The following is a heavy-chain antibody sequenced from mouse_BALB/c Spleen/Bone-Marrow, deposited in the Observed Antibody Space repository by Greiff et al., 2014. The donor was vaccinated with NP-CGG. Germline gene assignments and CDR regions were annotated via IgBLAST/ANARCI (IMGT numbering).Heavy chain of an antibody. CDR3: ARGGRWLPTFDY. D-gene: IGHD2-3*01. Sequence: EVQLQQSGPELVKPGASVKISCKTSGYTFTEYTMHWVKQSHGKSLEWIGSINPNNGGTTYNQKFKGKATLTVDKSSSTAYMELRSLTSEDSAVYYCARGGRWLPTFDYWGQGTTLTVSS. CDR1: GYTFTEYT. CDR2: INPNNGGT. J-gene: IGHJ2*01. V-gene: IGHV1-18*01.